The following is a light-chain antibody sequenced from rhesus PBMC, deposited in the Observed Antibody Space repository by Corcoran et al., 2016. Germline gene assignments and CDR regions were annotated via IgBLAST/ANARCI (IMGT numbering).Light chain of an antibody. V-gene: IGKV1-22*01. CDR1: QGISSW. J-gene: IGKJ3*01. CDR2: KAS. CDR3: QQYSSRPFT. Sequence: DIQMTQSPSSLSASVGDTVTITCRASQGISSWLAWYQQKPGKAPKLLIYKASSLQSGVPSRFSGSGSGTDFPLTSSSLQSEDFATYYCQQYSSRPFTFGPGTKLDIK.